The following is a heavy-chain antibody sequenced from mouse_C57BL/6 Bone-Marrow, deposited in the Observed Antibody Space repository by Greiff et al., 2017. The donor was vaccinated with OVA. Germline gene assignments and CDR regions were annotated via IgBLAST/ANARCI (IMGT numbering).Heavy chain of an antibody. CDR1: GYSITSGYY. V-gene: IGHV3-6*01. Sequence: EVQLKESGPGLVKPSQSLSLTCSVTGYSITSGYYWNWIRQFPGNKLEWMGYISYDGSNNYNPSLKNRISITRDTSKNQFFLKLNSVTTEDTATYYCARAGSNYPFAYWGQGTLVTVSA. J-gene: IGHJ3*01. CDR2: ISYDGSN. D-gene: IGHD2-5*01. CDR3: ARAGSNYPFAY.